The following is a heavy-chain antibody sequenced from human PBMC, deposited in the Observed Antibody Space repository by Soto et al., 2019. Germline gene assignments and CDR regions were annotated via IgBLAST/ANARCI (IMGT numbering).Heavy chain of an antibody. D-gene: IGHD2-15*01. J-gene: IGHJ4*02. CDR1: GYTFTSYA. CDR2: INAGTGNT. V-gene: IGHV1-3*01. CDR3: ARAPYCSGGSCYPPFDY. Sequence: QVQLVQSGAEVKKPGASVKVSCKAYGYTFTSYAMHWVRQAPGQRLEWMGWINAGTGNTKYSQKFQGRVTITRDTSASTAYMELSSLRSEDTAVYYCARAPYCSGGSCYPPFDYWGQGTLVTVSS.